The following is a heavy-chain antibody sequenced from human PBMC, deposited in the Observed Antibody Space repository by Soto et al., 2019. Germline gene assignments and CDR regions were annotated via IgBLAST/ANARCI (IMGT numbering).Heavy chain of an antibody. Sequence: QVHLQQWGAGLLKPSETLSLTCAVYGGSFSGYYWSWIRQPPGKGPEWIGEINNGGSSNYNPSLKSRGSMSVGTSNNQFSLKLTSVTAADTAVYYCARGRGDGYNQNWYFDLWGRGTLVTVSS. CDR3: ARGRGDGYNQNWYFDL. CDR1: GGSFSGYY. J-gene: IGHJ2*01. D-gene: IGHD3-10*01. V-gene: IGHV4-34*01. CDR2: INNGGSS.